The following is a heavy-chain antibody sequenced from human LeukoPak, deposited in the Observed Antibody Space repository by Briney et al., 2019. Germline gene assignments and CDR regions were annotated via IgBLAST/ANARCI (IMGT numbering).Heavy chain of an antibody. Sequence: SETLSLTCAVYGGSFSGYYWSWIRQPPGKGLEWIGEINHSGSTNYNPSLKSRVTISVDTSKNQFSLKLSSVTAADTAVYYCARGQKVAVAGTRARYYYYGMDVWGQGTTVTVSS. J-gene: IGHJ6*02. D-gene: IGHD6-19*01. V-gene: IGHV4-34*01. CDR1: GGSFSGYY. CDR2: INHSGST. CDR3: ARGQKVAVAGTRARYYYYGMDV.